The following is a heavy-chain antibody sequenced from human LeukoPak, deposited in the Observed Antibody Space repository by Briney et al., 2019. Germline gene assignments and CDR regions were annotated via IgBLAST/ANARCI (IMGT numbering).Heavy chain of an antibody. CDR2: INSDGSWT. Sequence: GGSLGLSCAASGNYWMHWVRQAPGKGLLWVSHINSDGSWTTYADSVKGRFTISKDNAKNTVYLQMNNLRAEDTAVYYCVSFYETYWGRGTLVTVSS. CDR3: VSFYETY. V-gene: IGHV3-74*01. CDR1: GNYW. D-gene: IGHD2-2*01. J-gene: IGHJ4*02.